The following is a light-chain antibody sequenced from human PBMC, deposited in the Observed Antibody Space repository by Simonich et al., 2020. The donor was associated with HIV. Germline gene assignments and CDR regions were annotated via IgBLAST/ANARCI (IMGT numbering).Light chain of an antibody. Sequence: EIVLTQSPGTLSFSPGERATLSCRASQSVSNNFLAWYQQKPGQAPRLLIYGASSRATGIPDRFSGSGSGTDFTLTISRLEPEDFAVYYCQQYGSSPYTFGQGTKLEIK. J-gene: IGKJ2*01. CDR1: QSVSNNF. V-gene: IGKV3-20*01. CDR2: GAS. CDR3: QQYGSSPYT.